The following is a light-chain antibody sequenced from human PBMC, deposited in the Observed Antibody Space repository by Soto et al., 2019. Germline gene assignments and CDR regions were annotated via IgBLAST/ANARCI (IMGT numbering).Light chain of an antibody. CDR3: HQRSNWSWT. J-gene: IGKJ1*01. CDR1: QSVSSY. V-gene: IGKV3-11*01. CDR2: DAS. Sequence: EIVLTQSPATLSLSPGERATLSCRASQSVSSYLAWYQQKPGQAPRLLIYDASNRATGIPARFSGSGSGTDFTLTISSLEPEAFAVYYCHQRSNWSWTFGQGTKVEIK.